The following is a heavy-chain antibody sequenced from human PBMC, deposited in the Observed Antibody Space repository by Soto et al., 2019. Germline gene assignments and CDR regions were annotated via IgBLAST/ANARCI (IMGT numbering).Heavy chain of an antibody. CDR1: GFTFSSYG. D-gene: IGHD6-19*01. CDR2: ISYDGSNK. Sequence: QVQLVESGGGVVQPGRSLRLSCAASGFTFSSYGMHWVRQAPGKGLEWVAVISYDGSNKYYADSVKGRFTISRDNSKNPRYLQMNSLRAEDTAVYYCAKDFRIAVAGPTLYYYYGMDVWGQGTTVTVSS. J-gene: IGHJ6*02. CDR3: AKDFRIAVAGPTLYYYYGMDV. V-gene: IGHV3-30*18.